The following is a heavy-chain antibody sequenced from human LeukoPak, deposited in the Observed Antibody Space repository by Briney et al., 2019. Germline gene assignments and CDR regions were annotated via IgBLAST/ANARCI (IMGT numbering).Heavy chain of an antibody. J-gene: IGHJ3*02. Sequence: ASVTVSCKASGYTFTGYYMHWVRQAPGQGLEWMGIINPSGGSTIYAQKFQGRVTMTRDTSTSTVYMELSSLRSEDTAVYYCARVSDQYYDFWSGYPPGAFDIWGQGTMVTVSS. CDR1: GYTFTGYY. CDR3: ARVSDQYYDFWSGYPPGAFDI. D-gene: IGHD3-3*01. V-gene: IGHV1-46*01. CDR2: INPSGGST.